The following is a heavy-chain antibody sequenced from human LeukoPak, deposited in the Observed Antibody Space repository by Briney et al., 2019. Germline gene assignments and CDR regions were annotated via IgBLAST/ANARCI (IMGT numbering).Heavy chain of an antibody. CDR1: GFTFSDYG. V-gene: IGHV3-30*02. CDR2: IWYDGSEK. J-gene: IGHJ6*03. Sequence: QPGGSLRLSCAASGFTFSDYGMHWVRQPPGKGLEWVAFIWYDGSEKDYTDSVKGRSTISRDNSKNTLYLQINSLRGDDTAVYYCPKGAHYYYMDVWGKGTTVTVSS. CDR3: PKGAHYYYMDV.